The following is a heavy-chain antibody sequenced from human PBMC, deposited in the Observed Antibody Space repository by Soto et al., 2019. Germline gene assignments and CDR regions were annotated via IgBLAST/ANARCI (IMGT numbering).Heavy chain of an antibody. CDR3: ARSASRGDIVVVPAAMTDGYYGMDV. CDR1: GYTFTGYY. D-gene: IGHD2-2*01. Sequence: ASVKVSCKASGYTFTGYYMHWVRQAPGQGLEWMGWINPNSGGTNYAQKFQGWVTMTRDTSISTAYMELSRLRPDDTAVYYCARSASRGDIVVVPAAMTDGYYGMDVWGQGTTVTVSS. V-gene: IGHV1-2*04. CDR2: INPNSGGT. J-gene: IGHJ6*02.